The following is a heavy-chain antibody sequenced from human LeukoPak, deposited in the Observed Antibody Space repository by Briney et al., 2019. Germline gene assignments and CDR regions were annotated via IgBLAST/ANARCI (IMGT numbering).Heavy chain of an antibody. CDR1: GGSISSYY. J-gene: IGHJ4*02. CDR3: ARGDCGGDCYVSY. Sequence: SETLSLTCTVSGGSISSYYWSWIRQPPGKGLEWIGYIYTSGSTNYNPSLKSQVTISVDTSKNQFSLKLSSVTAADTAVYYCARGDCGGDCYVSYWGQGTLVTVSS. CDR2: IYTSGST. V-gene: IGHV4-4*09. D-gene: IGHD2-21*02.